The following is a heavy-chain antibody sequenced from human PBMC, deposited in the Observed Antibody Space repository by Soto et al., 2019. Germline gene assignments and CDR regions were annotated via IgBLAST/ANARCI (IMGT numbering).Heavy chain of an antibody. D-gene: IGHD1-1*01. CDR3: ARDNWNPPPRRSYYGMDV. CDR1: GGTFSSYA. Sequence: QVQLVQSGAEVKKPGSSVKVSCKASGGTFSSYAISWVRQAPGQGLEWMGGIIPIFGTANYAQKFQGRVTITADESPSTAYMELSSLRSEDTAVYYCARDNWNPPPRRSYYGMDVWGQGTTVTVSS. V-gene: IGHV1-69*01. J-gene: IGHJ6*02. CDR2: IIPIFGTA.